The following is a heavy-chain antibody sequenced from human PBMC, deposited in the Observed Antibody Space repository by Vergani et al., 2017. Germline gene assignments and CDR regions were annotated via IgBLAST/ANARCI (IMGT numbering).Heavy chain of an antibody. Sequence: EVQLLESGGGLVQPGGSLRLSCAASGFTFSSYAMSWVRQAPGKGLEWVSAISGSGGSTYYADSVNGRFTISRDNSKNTLYLQMNSLRAEDTAVYYCAKGVTIFGVVPNWFDPWGQGTLVTVSS. CDR2: ISGSGGST. D-gene: IGHD3-3*01. CDR1: GFTFSSYA. CDR3: AKGVTIFGVVPNWFDP. J-gene: IGHJ5*02. V-gene: IGHV3-23*01.